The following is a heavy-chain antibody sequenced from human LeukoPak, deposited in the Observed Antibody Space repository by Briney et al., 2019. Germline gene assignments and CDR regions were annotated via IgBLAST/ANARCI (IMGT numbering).Heavy chain of an antibody. Sequence: SGGSLRLSCVASGFTFSGHSMNWVRQAPGKGLEWVSYLSSSSTSIAYADSIKGRFTISRDNDKNSLYLQMNNLRAEDTAVYYCARVDRYYQGSGSYAIDYWGQGTLVTVSS. V-gene: IGHV3-48*04. CDR1: GFTFSGHS. D-gene: IGHD3-10*01. CDR3: ARVDRYYQGSGSYAIDY. J-gene: IGHJ4*02. CDR2: LSSSSTSI.